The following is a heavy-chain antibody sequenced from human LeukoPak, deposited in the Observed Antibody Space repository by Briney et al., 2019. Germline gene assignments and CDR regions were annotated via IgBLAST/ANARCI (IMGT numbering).Heavy chain of an antibody. J-gene: IGHJ4*02. V-gene: IGHV1-2*06. CDR1: GYNFIAYY. Sequence: ASVKVSCKASGYNFIAYYIHWVRQAPGQGLEWMGRINPNSGGTNYAQKFQGRVTMTRDTSISTAYMELSRLRSDDTAVYYCARVIPFYDSSGYLDYWGQGTLVTVFS. CDR3: ARVIPFYDSSGYLDY. D-gene: IGHD3-22*01. CDR2: INPNSGGT.